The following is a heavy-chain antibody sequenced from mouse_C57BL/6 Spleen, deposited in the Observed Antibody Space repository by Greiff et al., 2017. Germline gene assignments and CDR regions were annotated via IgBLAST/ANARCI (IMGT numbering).Heavy chain of an antibody. V-gene: IGHV1-81*01. D-gene: IGHD1-1*01. CDR1: GYTFTSYG. J-gene: IGHJ4*01. Sequence: VQLQQSGAELARPGASVKLSCKASGYTFTSYGISWVKQRTGQGLEWIGEIYPRSGNTYYNEKFKGKATLTADKSSSTAYMELRSLTSEDSAVYFCARGGDYYYVSSYAMDYWGQGTSVTVSS. CDR2: IYPRSGNT. CDR3: ARGGDYYYVSSYAMDY.